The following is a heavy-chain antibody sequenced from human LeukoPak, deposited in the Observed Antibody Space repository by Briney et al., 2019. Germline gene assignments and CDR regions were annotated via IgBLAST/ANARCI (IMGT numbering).Heavy chain of an antibody. CDR2: IKQDGSEK. CDR1: GFTFSSYW. J-gene: IGHJ6*02. V-gene: IGHV3-7*01. Sequence: GGSLRLSCAASGFTFSSYWMSWVRQAPGKGLEWVANIKQDGSEKYYVDSGKGRFTISRDNAKNSLYLQMNSLRAEDTAVYYCARDRGDDSPYGMDVWGQGTTVTVSS. CDR3: ARDRGDDSPYGMDV. D-gene: IGHD3-16*01.